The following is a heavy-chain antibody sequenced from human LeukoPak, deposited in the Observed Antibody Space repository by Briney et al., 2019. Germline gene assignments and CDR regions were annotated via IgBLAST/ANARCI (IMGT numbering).Heavy chain of an antibody. CDR3: ARFPDSSSFY. CDR2: ISSSSSYI. D-gene: IGHD6-6*01. J-gene: IGHJ4*02. Sequence: SGGSLRLSCAASGFTFSSYSMNWVRQAPGKGLEWVSSISSSSSYIYYADSVKGRFTISRDNAKNSLHLQMNSLRAEDTAVYYCARFPDSSSFYWGQGTLVTVSS. CDR1: GFTFSSYS. V-gene: IGHV3-21*01.